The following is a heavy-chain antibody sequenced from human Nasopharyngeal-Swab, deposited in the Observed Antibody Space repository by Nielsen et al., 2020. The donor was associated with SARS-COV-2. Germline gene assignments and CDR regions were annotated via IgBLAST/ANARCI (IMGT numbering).Heavy chain of an antibody. Sequence: GESLKIFCAASGFIFSASAIHWVRQASGKGLEWVGRIGDKEHNYATTYGASVQGRFTISRDDSKNMAFLQMDGLKTEDTALYYCTTDFYFDYWGQGALVTVSS. CDR1: GFIFSASA. CDR2: IGDKEHNYAT. V-gene: IGHV3-73*01. CDR3: TTDFYFDY. J-gene: IGHJ4*02.